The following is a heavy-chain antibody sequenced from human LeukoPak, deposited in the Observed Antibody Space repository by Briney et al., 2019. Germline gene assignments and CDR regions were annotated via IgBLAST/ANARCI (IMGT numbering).Heavy chain of an antibody. CDR3: AKRRSGSSDFDP. J-gene: IGHJ5*02. D-gene: IGHD6-25*01. CDR1: GGSISSSSYD. CDR2: IYYSGST. V-gene: IGHV4-39*01. Sequence: SETLSLTCTVSGGSISSSSYDWGWIRQPPGKGREWSGNIYYSGSTYYHPSLNSRVTISVDTSKNQFSLKLTSVTAADTAVYYCAKRRSGSSDFDPWGQGTLVTVSS.